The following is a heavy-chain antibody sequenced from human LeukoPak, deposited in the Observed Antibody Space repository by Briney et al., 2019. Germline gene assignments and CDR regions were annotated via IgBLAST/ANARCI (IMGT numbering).Heavy chain of an antibody. CDR2: IYSGGIT. J-gene: IGHJ4*02. CDR1: GFTFSSYA. V-gene: IGHV3-23*03. CDR3: ATGRRYFDS. Sequence: GGSLRLSCAASGFTFSSYAMSWVRQAPGKGLEWVAIIYSGGITYYADSVKDRSSISRDNSKNTVYLQMNNLRVDDTAVYYCATGRRYFDSWGPGTLVTVSS. D-gene: IGHD1-1*01.